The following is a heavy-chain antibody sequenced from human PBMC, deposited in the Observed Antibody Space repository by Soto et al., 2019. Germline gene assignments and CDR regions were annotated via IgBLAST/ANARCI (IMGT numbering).Heavy chain of an antibody. CDR2: IIPIFGTA. CDR3: ARCSGGSCYESAYYGMDV. CDR1: GGTFSSYA. D-gene: IGHD2-15*01. V-gene: IGHV1-69*12. Sequence: QVQLVQSGAEVQKPGSSVKVSCKASGGTFSSYAISWVRQAPGQGLEWMGGIIPIFGTANYAQKFQGRVTITADESTSTAYMELSSLRSEDTAVYYCARCSGGSCYESAYYGMDVWGQGTTVTVSS. J-gene: IGHJ6*02.